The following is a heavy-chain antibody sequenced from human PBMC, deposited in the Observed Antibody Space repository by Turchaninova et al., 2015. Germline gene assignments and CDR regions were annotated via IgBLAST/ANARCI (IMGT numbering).Heavy chain of an antibody. CDR2: VSHSGHI. CDR1: IGCRVSPTHW. Sequence: QVQLQQSGPGLVKPFDPLSLCVVFIGCRVSPTHWGRWIRQSPGKGLEWIGEVSHSGHINYNLSIRGSVSMSVDRPKKQFSLTLTSVTAADSGIYYCARSPSGLLGGYFRSPFDVWGQGTMVTVSS. CDR3: ARSPSGLLGGYFRSPFDV. V-gene: IGHV4/OR15-8*01. J-gene: IGHJ3*01. D-gene: IGHD2-2*03.